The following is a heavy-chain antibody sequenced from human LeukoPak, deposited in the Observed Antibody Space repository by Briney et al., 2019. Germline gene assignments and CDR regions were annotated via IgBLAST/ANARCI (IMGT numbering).Heavy chain of an antibody. Sequence: GGSLRLSCAASGFTFDDYAMHWVRQAPGKGLEWVSVIYSGGSTYYADSVKGRFTISRDNSKNTLYLQMNSLRAEDTAVYYCAGEGWGYCSGGSCYPFNYWGQGTLVTVPS. CDR2: IYSGGST. D-gene: IGHD2-15*01. CDR3: AGEGWGYCSGGSCYPFNY. V-gene: IGHV3-66*01. CDR1: GFTFDDYA. J-gene: IGHJ4*02.